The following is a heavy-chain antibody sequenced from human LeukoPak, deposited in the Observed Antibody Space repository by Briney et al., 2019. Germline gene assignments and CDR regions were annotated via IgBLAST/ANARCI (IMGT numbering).Heavy chain of an antibody. J-gene: IGHJ4*02. Sequence: ASVKVSCKASGGTFSSYAISWVRQAPGQGLEWMGWVNPNSGGTNYAQKFQGRVTMTRDTSISTAYMELSRLRSDDTAVYYCARVAGAGYWGQGTLVTVSS. CDR1: GGTFSSYA. D-gene: IGHD1-26*01. CDR3: ARVAGAGY. V-gene: IGHV1-2*02. CDR2: VNPNSGGT.